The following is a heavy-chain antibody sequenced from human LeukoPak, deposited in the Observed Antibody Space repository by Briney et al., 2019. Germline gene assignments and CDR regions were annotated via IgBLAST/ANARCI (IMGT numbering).Heavy chain of an antibody. J-gene: IGHJ5*02. CDR3: ARDLYNWNNWFDP. CDR1: GFAFSSYE. D-gene: IGHD1-1*01. Sequence: PGGSLRLSCAASGFAFSSYEMNWVRQAPGKGLEWVSYISSSGSTIYYADSVKGRFTISRDNAKNSLYLQMNSLRAEDTALYHCARDLYNWNNWFDPWGQGTLVTVSS. V-gene: IGHV3-48*03. CDR2: ISSSGSTI.